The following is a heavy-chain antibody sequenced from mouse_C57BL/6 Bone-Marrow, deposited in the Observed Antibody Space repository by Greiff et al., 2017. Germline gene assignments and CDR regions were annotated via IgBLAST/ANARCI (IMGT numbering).Heavy chain of an antibody. Sequence: QVQLQQPGAELVKPGASVTLSCKASGYTFTSYWLPWVKQRPGRGLEWLGRIDPNSGGTKYNEKFKSKATLTVDKPASTAYMQLSSLTSEDSAVYYCARGGAMDYWGQGTSVTVSS. J-gene: IGHJ4*01. CDR2: IDPNSGGT. CDR3: ARGGAMDY. CDR1: GYTFTSYW. V-gene: IGHV1-72*01.